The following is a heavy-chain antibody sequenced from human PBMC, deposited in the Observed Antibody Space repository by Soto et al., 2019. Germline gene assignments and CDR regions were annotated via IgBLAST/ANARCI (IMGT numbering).Heavy chain of an antibody. V-gene: IGHV1-69*13. Sequence: ASVKVSCKASGGTFSSYAISWVRQAPGQGLEWMGGIIPIFGTANYAQKFQGRVTITADESTSTAYMELSSLRSEDTAVYYCARNNTGEPHYYGMDVWGQGTTVTVSS. CDR3: ARNNTGEPHYYGMDV. D-gene: IGHD3-10*01. CDR1: GGTFSSYA. CDR2: IIPIFGTA. J-gene: IGHJ6*02.